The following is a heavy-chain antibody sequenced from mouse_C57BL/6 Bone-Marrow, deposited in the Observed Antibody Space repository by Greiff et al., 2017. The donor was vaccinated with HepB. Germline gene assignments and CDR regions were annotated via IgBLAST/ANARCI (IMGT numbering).Heavy chain of an antibody. CDR2: IHPNSGST. D-gene: IGHD2-1*01. V-gene: IGHV1-64*01. Sequence: VQLQQPGAELVKPGASVKLSCKASGYTFTSYWMHWVKQRPGQGLEWIGMIHPNSGSTNYNEKFKSKATLTVDKSSSTAYMQLSSLTSEDSAVYYCARRGIYYGNYEGYWGQGTTLTVSS. J-gene: IGHJ2*01. CDR1: GYTFTSYW. CDR3: ARRGIYYGNYEGY.